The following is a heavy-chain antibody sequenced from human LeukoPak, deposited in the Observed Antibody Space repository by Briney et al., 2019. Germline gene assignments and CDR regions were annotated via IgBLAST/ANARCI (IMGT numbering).Heavy chain of an antibody. CDR1: GFTFSSYG. CDR3: AKAGCSGGSCYSTAPLNYYYYYMDV. D-gene: IGHD2-15*01. CDR2: ISGSGGST. V-gene: IGHV3-23*01. J-gene: IGHJ6*03. Sequence: GGSLRLSCAASGFTFSSYGMHWVRQAPGKGLEWVSAISGSGGSTYYADSVKGRFTISRDNSKNTLYLQMNSLRAEDTAVYYCAKAGCSGGSCYSTAPLNYYYYYMDVWGKGTTVTVSS.